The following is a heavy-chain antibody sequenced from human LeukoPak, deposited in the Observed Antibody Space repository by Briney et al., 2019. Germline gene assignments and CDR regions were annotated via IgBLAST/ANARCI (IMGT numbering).Heavy chain of an antibody. Sequence: PGGSLRLSCAASGFTFSNYWMTWVRQAPGKGLEWVANIKPDESEKYYVGSVKGRFTTSRDNAKNSLYLQMNSLRAEDTAVYYCARSLSWDFWSGYRRYYFDYWGQGTLVTVSS. J-gene: IGHJ4*02. CDR2: IKPDESEK. CDR3: ARSLSWDFWSGYRRYYFDY. D-gene: IGHD3-3*01. V-gene: IGHV3-7*03. CDR1: GFTFSNYW.